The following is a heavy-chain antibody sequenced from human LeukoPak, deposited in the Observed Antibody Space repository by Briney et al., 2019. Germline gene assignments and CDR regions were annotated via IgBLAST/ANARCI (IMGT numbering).Heavy chain of an antibody. CDR1: GGSISSYY. CDR2: IYTSGST. CDR3: ARLDSGYDWDYFDY. D-gene: IGHD5-12*01. Sequence: SSETLSLTCTVSGGSISSYYWGWIRQPAGKGLEWIGRIYTSGSTNYNPSLKSRVTMSVDTSKNQFSLKLSSVTAADTAVYYCARLDSGYDWDYFDYWGQGTLVTVSS. J-gene: IGHJ4*02. V-gene: IGHV4-4*07.